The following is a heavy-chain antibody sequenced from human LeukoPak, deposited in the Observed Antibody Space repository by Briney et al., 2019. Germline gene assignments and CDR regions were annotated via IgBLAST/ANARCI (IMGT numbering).Heavy chain of an antibody. CDR3: AKDGWYYDSSGLGAFDV. D-gene: IGHD3-22*01. CDR2: ISSSGGST. V-gene: IGHV3-23*01. Sequence: GSLRLSCTASGCIYEFSFITHAMSWVRQAPGKGLEWVSTISSSGGSTYYADSVKGRFTISRDNSKSTLYLQMDTLRADDTVVYYWAKDGWYYDSSGLGAFDVWGQGTMVTVSS. CDR1: GCIYEFSFITHA. J-gene: IGHJ3*01.